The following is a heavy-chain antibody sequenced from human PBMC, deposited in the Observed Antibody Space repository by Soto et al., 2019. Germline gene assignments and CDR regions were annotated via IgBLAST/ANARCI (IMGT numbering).Heavy chain of an antibody. CDR3: ACGLRYFDWLPHYYYYGMDV. Sequence: GGSLRLSCAASGFTFSSYSMNWVRQAPGKGLEWVSYISSSSSTIYYADSVKGRFTISRDNAKNSLYLQMNSLRDEDTAVYYCACGLRYFDWLPHYYYYGMDVWGQGTTVTVSS. J-gene: IGHJ6*02. CDR1: GFTFSSYS. D-gene: IGHD3-9*01. CDR2: ISSSSSTI. V-gene: IGHV3-48*02.